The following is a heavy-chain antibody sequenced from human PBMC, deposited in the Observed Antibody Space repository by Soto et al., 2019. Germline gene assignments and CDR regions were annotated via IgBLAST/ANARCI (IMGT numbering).Heavy chain of an antibody. CDR1: GGSISSSSYS. D-gene: IGHD3-22*01. Sequence: SETLSLTCSVSGGSISSSSYSWGWIRQPPGKGLEWIGTIYYSGSTHYNPSLEGRVAISADTPNNQLSLRLSSVTAADTAVYYCARDYYDSSDYTTNWFDPWGQGTLVTVS. CDR2: IYYSGST. CDR3: ARDYYDSSDYTTNWFDP. V-gene: IGHV4-39*01. J-gene: IGHJ5*02.